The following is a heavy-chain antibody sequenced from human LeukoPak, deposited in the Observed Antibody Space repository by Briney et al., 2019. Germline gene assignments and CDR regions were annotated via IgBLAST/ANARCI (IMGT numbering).Heavy chain of an antibody. D-gene: IGHD6-19*01. CDR1: GFTFASHA. V-gene: IGHV3-23*01. CDR3: AKGGGWSPAVLFDY. CDR2: ISGSGGNT. Sequence: PGGSLRLSCAPSGFTFASHAMSWVRQAPGKGPEWVAAISGSGGNTYHADSVKGRFTISRDNSKNTLYLQMNSLRAEDTAVYYCAKGGGWSPAVLFDYWGQGTLVTVSS. J-gene: IGHJ4*02.